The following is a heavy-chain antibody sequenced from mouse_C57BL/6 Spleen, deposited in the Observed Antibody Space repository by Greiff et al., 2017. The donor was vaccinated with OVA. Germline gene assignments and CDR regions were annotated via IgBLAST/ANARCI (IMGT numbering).Heavy chain of an antibody. CDR2: ISNGGGST. CDR3: ARQSYDYDGYWYFDV. J-gene: IGHJ1*03. Sequence: EVHLVESGGGLVQPGGSLKLSCAASGFTFSDYYMYWVRQTPEKRLEWVAYISNGGGSTYYPDTVKGRFTISGDNAKNTLYLQMSRLKSEDTAMYYCARQSYDYDGYWYFDVWGTGTTVTVSS. V-gene: IGHV5-12*01. CDR1: GFTFSDYY. D-gene: IGHD2-4*01.